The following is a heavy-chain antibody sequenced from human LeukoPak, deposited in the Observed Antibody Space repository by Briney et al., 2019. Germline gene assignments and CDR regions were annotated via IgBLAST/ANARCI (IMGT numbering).Heavy chain of an antibody. Sequence: GGSLRLSCEDSGFTFSTSSMHWVRQAPGKGLEWVAVISYDGRNTYYADSVKGRFTSSRDNSKNTMFLQMDSLRVEDTAVYYCAREDSGSFDSWGQGTLVIVSS. CDR3: AREDSGSFDS. CDR2: ISYDGRNT. J-gene: IGHJ4*02. D-gene: IGHD1-26*01. V-gene: IGHV3-30*04. CDR1: GFTFSTSS.